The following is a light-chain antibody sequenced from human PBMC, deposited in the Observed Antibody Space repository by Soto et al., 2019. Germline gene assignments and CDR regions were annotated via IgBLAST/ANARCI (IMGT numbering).Light chain of an antibody. Sequence: EIVLTQSPGTLSLSPGERATLSCRASQSVSSSYLAWYQQKPGQAPRLLIYGASSRATGIPDRFSGSGSGTDFTLTISRLERGDVAVYYCQQYGSSPWTFGQGTKVEIK. CDR3: QQYGSSPWT. CDR2: GAS. V-gene: IGKV3-20*01. J-gene: IGKJ1*01. CDR1: QSVSSSY.